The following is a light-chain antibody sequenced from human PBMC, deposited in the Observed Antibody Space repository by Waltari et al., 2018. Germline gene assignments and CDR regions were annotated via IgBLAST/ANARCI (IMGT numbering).Light chain of an antibody. CDR2: DAS. J-gene: IGKJ4*01. Sequence: EIVLTQSLATLSLSPGERATLSCRASQSVSSYLAWYQQKPGQAPRLLIYDASNSATGIPARFSGSGSGTDFTLTISSLEPEDFAVYYCQQRSNWPPLTFGGGTKVEIK. CDR1: QSVSSY. V-gene: IGKV3-11*01. CDR3: QQRSNWPPLT.